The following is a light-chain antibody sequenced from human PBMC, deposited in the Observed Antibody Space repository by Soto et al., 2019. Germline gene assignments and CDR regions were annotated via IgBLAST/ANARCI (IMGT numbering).Light chain of an antibody. CDR1: SRDVGRYTS. V-gene: IGLV2-14*01. CDR3: SSSAGIYHYLV. CDR2: VDT. J-gene: IGLJ3*02. Sequence: QSALTQPASVSGSPGQSITISCTGTSRDVGRYTSVSWYQQHPGKAPKLIIYVDTDRPSGVSNRFSGSKSGNTASLTISGLRSEDEAFYYCSSSAGIYHYLVFGGGTKLTVL.